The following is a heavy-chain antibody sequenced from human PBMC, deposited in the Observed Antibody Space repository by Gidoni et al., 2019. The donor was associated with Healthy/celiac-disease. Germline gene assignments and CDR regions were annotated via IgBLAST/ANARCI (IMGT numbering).Heavy chain of an antibody. CDR3: TTGRYYGSGSYYN. Sequence: EVQLVESGGGLVKPGGSLRLSCAASGFTFSNARMNWVRQAPGKGLEWVGRIKSKTDGGTTDYAAPVKGRFTISRDDSKNTLYLQMNSLKTEDTAVYYCTTGRYYGSGSYYNWGQGTLVTVSS. CDR2: IKSKTDGGTT. V-gene: IGHV3-15*07. J-gene: IGHJ4*02. CDR1: GFTFSNAR. D-gene: IGHD3-10*01.